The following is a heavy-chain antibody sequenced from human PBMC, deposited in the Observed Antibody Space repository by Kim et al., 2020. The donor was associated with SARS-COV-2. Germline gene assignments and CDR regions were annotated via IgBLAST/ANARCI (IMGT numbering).Heavy chain of an antibody. D-gene: IGHD2-21*01. CDR3: ERNSGDACDDESAD. Sequence: GGSLRLSCAASGFTFTRYAMSWVRQAPGKGLEWVSAISGSGGRTYYEDAVKGRCTISRDNSKNTQFLQMNILRAEDTAVDYCERNSGDACDDESADWGQG. CDR1: GFTFTRYA. J-gene: IGHJ1*01. V-gene: IGHV3-23*01. CDR2: ISGSGGRT.